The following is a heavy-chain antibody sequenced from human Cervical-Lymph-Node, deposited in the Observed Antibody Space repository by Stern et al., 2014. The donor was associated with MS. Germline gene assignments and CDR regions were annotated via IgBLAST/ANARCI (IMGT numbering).Heavy chain of an antibody. CDR3: TLDPDY. J-gene: IGHJ4*02. CDR1: GFSLSIRGVG. CDR2: IYWNDEK. Sequence: ESGPTLVKPTQTLTLTCTFSGFSLSIRGVGVGWIRQPPGKALEWLALIYWNDEKRYSPSLKSRLTIAKDTSKNQVVLTMTNMDPLDTATYYCTLDPDYWGQGALVTVSS. V-gene: IGHV2-5*01.